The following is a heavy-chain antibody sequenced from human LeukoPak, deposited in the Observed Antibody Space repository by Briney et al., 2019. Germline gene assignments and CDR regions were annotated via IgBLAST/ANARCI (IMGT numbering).Heavy chain of an antibody. CDR2: IYYSGST. CDR3: ARDLLDYYDSSGPYSNWFDP. D-gene: IGHD3-22*01. CDR1: GGSISSYY. Sequence: SETLSLTCTVSGGSISSYYWSWIRQPPGKGLEWIGYIYYSGSTNYNPSLKSRLTISVDTSKNQFSLKLSSVTAADTAVYYCARDLLDYYDSSGPYSNWFDPWGQGTLVTVSS. V-gene: IGHV4-59*01. J-gene: IGHJ5*02.